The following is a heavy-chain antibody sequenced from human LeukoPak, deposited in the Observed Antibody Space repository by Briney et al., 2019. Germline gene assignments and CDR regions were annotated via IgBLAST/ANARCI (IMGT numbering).Heavy chain of an antibody. CDR3: WFDS. J-gene: IGHJ5*01. V-gene: IGHV3-21*01. Sequence: PGGSLRLSCAASGFTFSTYNMNWVRQAPGKGLEWVSSVTSSSSDIYHAGSVKGRFTISRDNARNSLYYCARGYCRGGRCYLPNWFDSWGQGTLVTVPS. CDR2: VTSSSSDI. D-gene: IGHD2-15*01. CDR1: GFTFSTYN.